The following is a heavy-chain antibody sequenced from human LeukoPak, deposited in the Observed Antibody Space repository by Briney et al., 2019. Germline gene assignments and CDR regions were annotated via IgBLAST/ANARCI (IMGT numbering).Heavy chain of an antibody. CDR2: IIPIFGTA. Sequence: SVKVSCKASGGTFSSYAISWVRQAPGQGLERMGGIIPIFGTANYAQKFQGRVTITTDESTSTAYMELSSLRSEDTAVYYCARDHNCSGGSCYPGFWFDPWGQGTLVTVSS. J-gene: IGHJ5*02. CDR1: GGTFSSYA. D-gene: IGHD2-15*01. CDR3: ARDHNCSGGSCYPGFWFDP. V-gene: IGHV1-69*05.